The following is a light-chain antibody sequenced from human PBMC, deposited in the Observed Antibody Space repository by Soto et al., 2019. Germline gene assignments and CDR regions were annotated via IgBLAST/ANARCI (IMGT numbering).Light chain of an antibody. CDR2: GAS. Sequence: EIVMTQSPATLSVSPGERATLSCRASQSVRSNLAWYQQKPGQAPRVLIYGASTRATGIPARFSGSGSGTEFTITISSLQSEDCAICYLQQNINWPWTFGQGTTVEIK. J-gene: IGKJ1*01. V-gene: IGKV3-15*01. CDR3: QQNINWPWT. CDR1: QSVRSN.